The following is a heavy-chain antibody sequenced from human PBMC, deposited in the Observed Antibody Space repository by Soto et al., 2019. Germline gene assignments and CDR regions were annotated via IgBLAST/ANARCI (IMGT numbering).Heavy chain of an antibody. D-gene: IGHD3-10*01. CDR2: IIPIFGTA. V-gene: IGHV1-69*01. CDR1: GGTFSSYA. J-gene: IGHJ5*02. Sequence: KVSCKASGGTFSSYAISWVRQAPGQGLEWMGGIIPIFGTANYAQKFQGRVTITADESTSTAYMELSSLRSEDTAVYYCARDPTRGSYNWFDPWGQGTLVTVSS. CDR3: ARDPTRGSYNWFDP.